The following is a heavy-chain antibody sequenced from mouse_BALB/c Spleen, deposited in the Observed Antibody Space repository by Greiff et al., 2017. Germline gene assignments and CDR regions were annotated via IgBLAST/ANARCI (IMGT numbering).Heavy chain of an antibody. CDR2: IDPSDSYT. CDR1: GYTFTSYW. CDR3: ARNSDYYGSSYWFAY. V-gene: IGHV1-59*01. J-gene: IGHJ3*01. D-gene: IGHD1-1*01. Sequence: VQLQQPGAELVKPGASVKMSCKASGYTFTSYWMHWVKQRPGQGLEWIGVIDPSDSYTSYNQKFKGKATLTVDTSSSTAYMQLSSLTSEDSAVYYCARNSDYYGSSYWFAYWGQGTLVTVSA.